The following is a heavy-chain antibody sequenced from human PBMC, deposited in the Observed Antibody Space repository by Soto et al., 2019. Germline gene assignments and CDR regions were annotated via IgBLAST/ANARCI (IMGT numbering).Heavy chain of an antibody. CDR2: FSLSGTT. Sequence: SETLSLTCTVSGAAITGSFFWSWIRQPAGKGLEWIGRFSLSGTTNYNPSLRSRVTMSADVSKNQFSLRLTSVTAADTALYYCARGMTPPGAPAWYYFDSWGQGTLVTVSS. CDR3: ARGMTPPGAPAWYYFDS. D-gene: IGHD2-8*02. J-gene: IGHJ4*02. V-gene: IGHV4-4*07. CDR1: GAAITGSFF.